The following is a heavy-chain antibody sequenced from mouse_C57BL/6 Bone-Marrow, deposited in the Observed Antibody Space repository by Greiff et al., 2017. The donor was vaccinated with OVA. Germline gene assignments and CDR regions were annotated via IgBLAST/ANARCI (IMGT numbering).Heavy chain of an antibody. V-gene: IGHV5-2*01. Sequence: EVKLMESGGGLVQPGESLKLSCESNEYEFPSHDMSWVRKTPEKRLELVAAINSDGGSTYYPDTMERRFIISRDNTKKTLYLQMSSLRSEDTALYYCARQIYYDPYWYFDVWGTGTTVTVSS. CDR3: ARQIYYDPYWYFDV. CDR2: INSDGGST. D-gene: IGHD2-4*01. J-gene: IGHJ1*03. CDR1: EYEFPSHD.